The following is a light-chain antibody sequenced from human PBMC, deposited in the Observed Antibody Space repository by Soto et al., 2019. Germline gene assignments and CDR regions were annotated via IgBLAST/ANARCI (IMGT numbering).Light chain of an antibody. CDR3: QSADSSGTYPVV. J-gene: IGLJ2*01. CDR1: ALPKQY. CDR2: KDS. V-gene: IGLV3-25*03. Sequence: ELTQPPSVSVSPGQTARITCSGDALPKQYAYWYQQKPGQAPVLVIYKDSERPSGIPERFSGSSSGTTVTLTISGVQAEDEADYYCQSADSSGTYPVVFGGGTKLTVL.